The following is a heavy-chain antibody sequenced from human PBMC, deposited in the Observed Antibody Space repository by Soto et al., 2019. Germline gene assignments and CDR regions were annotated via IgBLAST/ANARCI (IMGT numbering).Heavy chain of an antibody. J-gene: IGHJ6*02. CDR1: GYTFTGYY. CDR3: ARVYYYYYYGMDV. V-gene: IGHV1-2*02. CDR2: INPNSGGT. Sequence: ASVKVSCKASGYTFTGYYMHWVRQAPGQGLEWMGWINPNSGGTNYAQKFQGRVTMTRDTSISTAYMELSRLRSDDTAVYYCARVYYYYYYGMDVWGQGTTVTVSS.